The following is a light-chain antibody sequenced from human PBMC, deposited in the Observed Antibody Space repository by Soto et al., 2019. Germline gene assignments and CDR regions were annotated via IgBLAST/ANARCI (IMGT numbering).Light chain of an antibody. V-gene: IGKV1-5*03. CDR1: QSINSW. CDR2: KAS. Sequence: DIQMTQSPSTLSASVGDRVTITCRASQSINSWLAWFQKKPGKAPKLLIHKASSLESGVPSRFSGSGSGTEFTHTISSLQPDDFATYYCQQYNTYSYTFGQGTKLEIK. CDR3: QQYNTYSYT. J-gene: IGKJ2*01.